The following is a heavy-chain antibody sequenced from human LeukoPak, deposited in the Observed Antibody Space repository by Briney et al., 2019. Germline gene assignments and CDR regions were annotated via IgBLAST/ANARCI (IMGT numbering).Heavy chain of an antibody. D-gene: IGHD7-27*01. V-gene: IGHV3-23*01. CDR1: GFTFSNYG. CDR2: ISPRGGGT. J-gene: IGHJ4*02. CDR3: ARDLAWGAFDY. Sequence: GGSPRLSCAASGFTFSNYGMNWVRQAPGKGLEWLSGISPRGGGTYYADSVKGRFTISRDDSKSTLSLQMNSLRVEDTAVYYCARDLAWGAFDYWGQGTLVSVSS.